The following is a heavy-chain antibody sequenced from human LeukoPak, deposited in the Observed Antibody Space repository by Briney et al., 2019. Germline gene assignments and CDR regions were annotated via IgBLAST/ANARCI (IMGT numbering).Heavy chain of an antibody. D-gene: IGHD3-22*01. Sequence: ASVTVSCKASGYTFSSYAMHWVRQAPGQRLEWMGWINAGNGNTKYSQKFQGRVTITRDTSASTAYMELSSLRSEDTAVYYCARSGDYYDSSGYCDYWGQGTLVTVSS. CDR1: GYTFSSYA. V-gene: IGHV1-3*01. CDR2: INAGNGNT. J-gene: IGHJ4*02. CDR3: ARSGDYYDSSGYCDY.